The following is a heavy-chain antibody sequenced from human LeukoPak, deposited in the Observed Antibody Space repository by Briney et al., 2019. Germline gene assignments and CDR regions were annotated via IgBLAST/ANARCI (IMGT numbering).Heavy chain of an antibody. CDR2: IYYSGST. CDR1: GNSISSYY. CDR3: ARTLYSYGNDY. Sequence: SETLSLTCSVSGNSISSYYWSWIRQPPGKGLEWIGYIYYSGSTNYNPSLKSRVTISVDTSKNQFSLKLSSVTAADTAVYYCARTLYSYGNDYWGQGTLVTVSS. V-gene: IGHV4-59*08. D-gene: IGHD5-18*01. J-gene: IGHJ4*02.